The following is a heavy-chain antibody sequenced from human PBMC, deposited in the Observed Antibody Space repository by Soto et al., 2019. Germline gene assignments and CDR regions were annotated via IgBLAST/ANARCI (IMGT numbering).Heavy chain of an antibody. CDR2: TIYTDGDR. CDR3: ARWSGDSYPGRRIFHX. D-gene: IGHD3-10*02. V-gene: IGHV3-23*01. Sequence: GGSLRLSFVASGITFRSRAMSWVRRAPGKGLEGVGTTIYTDGDRKYADSVRVRLTISRDNSKNTLYLQMSSLSAQDSAVYFCARWSGDSYPGRRIFHXWGRGTRVTVSX. CDR1: GITFRSRA. J-gene: IGHJ1*01.